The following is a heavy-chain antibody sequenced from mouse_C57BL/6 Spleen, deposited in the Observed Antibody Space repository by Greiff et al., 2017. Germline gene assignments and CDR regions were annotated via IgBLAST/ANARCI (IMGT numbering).Heavy chain of an antibody. CDR1: GYSITSGYY. D-gene: IGHD4-1*01. Sequence: GPGLVKPSQSLSLTCSVTGYSITSGYYWNWIRQFPGNKLEWMGYISYDGSNNYNPSLKNRISITRDTSKNQFFLKLNSVTTEDTATYYCARDGTGTGFAYWGQGTLVTVSA. V-gene: IGHV3-6*01. CDR2: ISYDGSN. CDR3: ARDGTGTGFAY. J-gene: IGHJ3*01.